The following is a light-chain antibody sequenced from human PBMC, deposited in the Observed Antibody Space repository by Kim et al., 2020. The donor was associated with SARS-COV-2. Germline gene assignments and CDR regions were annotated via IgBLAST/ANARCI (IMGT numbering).Light chain of an antibody. V-gene: IGKV1-27*01. J-gene: IGKJ1*01. CDR3: QQCQGAPWT. CDR1: QGISNY. CDR2: AAS. Sequence: ASVGDRVTITCRASQGISNYLAWYQQNPGKVPKLLIYAASALQSGVPSRFSGSGSGTDFTLTITSLQPEDVAVYYCQQCQGAPWTFGRGTKVDIK.